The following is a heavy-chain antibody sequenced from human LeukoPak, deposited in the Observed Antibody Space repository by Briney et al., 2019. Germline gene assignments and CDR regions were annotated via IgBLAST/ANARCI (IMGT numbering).Heavy chain of an antibody. CDR3: ARDQQLVEGAFDI. CDR1: GYTFISHG. CDR2: ISAYYGNT. V-gene: IGHV1-18*01. Sequence: ASVKVSCKASGYTFISHGISWVRQAPGQGLEWMGRISAYYGNTNYAQNLQGRVTMTTDTSTSTAYTELMSLRSDDSAVYYCARDQQLVEGAFDIWGQGTMVTVSS. D-gene: IGHD6-13*01. J-gene: IGHJ3*02.